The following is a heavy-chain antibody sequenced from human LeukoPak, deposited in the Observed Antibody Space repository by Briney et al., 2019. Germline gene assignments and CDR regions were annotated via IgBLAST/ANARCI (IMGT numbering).Heavy chain of an antibody. Sequence: GASVKVSCKASGGTFSSYAISWVRQAPGQGLEWMGGIIPIFGTANYAQKFQGRVTITADESTSTAYMELSSLRSEDTAVYYCARDNSNYYGMDVWGQGTTITVSS. CDR3: ARDNSNYYGMDV. V-gene: IGHV1-69*13. D-gene: IGHD2/OR15-2a*01. J-gene: IGHJ6*02. CDR1: GGTFSSYA. CDR2: IIPIFGTA.